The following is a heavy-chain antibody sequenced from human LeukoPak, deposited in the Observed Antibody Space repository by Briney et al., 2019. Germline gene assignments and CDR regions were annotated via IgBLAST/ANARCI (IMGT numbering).Heavy chain of an antibody. CDR3: ARDKSCSSTSCHYYYGMDV. CDR2: IIPIFGTA. J-gene: IGHJ6*04. D-gene: IGHD2-2*01. CDR1: GGTFSSYA. V-gene: IGHV1-69*06. Sequence: GASVKVSCKASGGTFSSYAISWVRQAPGQGLEWMGGIIPIFGTANYAQKFQGRVTITADKSTSTAYMELSSLRSEDTAVYYCARDKSCSSTSCHYYYGMDVWGKGTTVTVSS.